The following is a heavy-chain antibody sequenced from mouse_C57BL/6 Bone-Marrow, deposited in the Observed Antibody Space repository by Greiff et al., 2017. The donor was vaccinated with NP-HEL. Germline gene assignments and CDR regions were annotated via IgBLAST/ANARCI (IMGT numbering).Heavy chain of an antibody. CDR2: INPDSSTI. J-gene: IGHJ4*01. CDR3: ARRYDGYYPYAMDY. Sequence: EVKLMESGGGLVQPGGSLKLSCAASGIDFSRYWMSWVRRAPGKGLEWIGEINPDSSTINYAPSLKDKFIISRDNAKNTLYLQMSKVRSEDTALYYCARRYDGYYPYAMDYWGQGTSVTVSS. V-gene: IGHV4-1*01. D-gene: IGHD2-3*01. CDR1: GIDFSRYW.